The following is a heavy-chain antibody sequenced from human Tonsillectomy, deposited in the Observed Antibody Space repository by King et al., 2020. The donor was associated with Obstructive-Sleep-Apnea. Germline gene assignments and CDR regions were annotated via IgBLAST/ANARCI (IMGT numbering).Heavy chain of an antibody. D-gene: IGHD6-13*01. J-gene: IGHJ4*02. V-gene: IGHV3-9*01. CDR1: GFSFDDYA. Sequence: VQLVESGGGLVQPGRSLRLSCAASGFSFDDYAMHWVRQAPGKGLEWVSGVSWNSGFIGYADSVKGRFTISRDNAKNSLYLQMNSLRAEDTALYYCAKDNLVRITVAGPRLFDYWGQGTLVTVSS. CDR2: VSWNSGFI. CDR3: AKDNLVRITVAGPRLFDY.